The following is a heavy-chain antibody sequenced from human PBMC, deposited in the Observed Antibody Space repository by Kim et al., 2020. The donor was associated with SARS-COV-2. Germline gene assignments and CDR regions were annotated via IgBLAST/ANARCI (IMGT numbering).Heavy chain of an antibody. D-gene: IGHD2-21*01. CDR3: AREGVVIARYNWFDP. J-gene: IGHJ5*02. CDR2: INHSGST. CDR1: GGSFSGYY. Sequence: SETLSLTCAVYGGSFSGYYWSWIRQPLGKGLEWIGEINHSGSTNYNPSLKSRVTISVDTSKNQFSLKLSSVTAADTAVYYCAREGVVIARYNWFDPWGQGTLVTVSS. V-gene: IGHV4-34*01.